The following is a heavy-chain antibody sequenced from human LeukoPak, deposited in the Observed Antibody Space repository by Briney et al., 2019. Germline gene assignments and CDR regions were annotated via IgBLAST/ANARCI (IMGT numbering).Heavy chain of an antibody. CDR2: INHSGST. D-gene: IGHD3-10*01. V-gene: IGHV4-34*01. CDR3: ARGRRELKYGPDY. J-gene: IGHJ4*02. CDR1: GGSFSGYY. Sequence: SETLSLTCAVYGGSFSGYYWSWIRQPPGKGLEWIGEINHSGSTNYNPSLKSRVTISVDTSKNQFSLRLSSVTAADTAVYYCARGRRELKYGPDYWGQGTLVTVSS.